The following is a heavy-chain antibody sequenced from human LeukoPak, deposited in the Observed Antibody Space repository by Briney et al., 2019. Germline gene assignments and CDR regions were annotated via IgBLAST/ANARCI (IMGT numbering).Heavy chain of an antibody. CDR3: AREIRDNLYCSGGSCYSQFDY. CDR1: GFTLSDSY. J-gene: IGHJ4*02. Sequence: PGGSLRLSCVASGFTLSDSYMSWVRQAPGKGLEWVSVIYSGGSTYYGDSVKGRFTISRDISKNTLYLQMNSLRADDTAVYYCAREIRDNLYCSGGSCYSQFDYWGQGTLVTVSS. D-gene: IGHD2-15*01. V-gene: IGHV3-53*01. CDR2: IYSGGST.